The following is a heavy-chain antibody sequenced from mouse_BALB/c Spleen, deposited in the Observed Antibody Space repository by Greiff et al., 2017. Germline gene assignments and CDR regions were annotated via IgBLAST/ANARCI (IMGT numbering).Heavy chain of an antibody. J-gene: IGHJ4*01. D-gene: IGHD2-4*01. V-gene: IGHV5-12-2*01. CDR3: ARHNYEYGAMDY. Sequence: EVKLVESGGGLVQPGGSLKLSCAASGFTFSSYTMSWVRQTPEKRLEWVAYISNGGGSTYYPDTVKGRFTISRDNAKNTLYLQMSSLKSEDTAMYYCARHNYEYGAMDYWGQGTSVTVSS. CDR1: GFTFSSYT. CDR2: ISNGGGST.